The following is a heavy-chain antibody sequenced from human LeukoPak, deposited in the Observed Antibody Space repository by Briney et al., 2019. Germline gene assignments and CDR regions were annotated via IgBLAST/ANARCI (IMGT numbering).Heavy chain of an antibody. D-gene: IGHD1-1*01. Sequence: GGSLRLSCAASGFTFSSYSMNWVRQAPGKGLEWVSSISSSSSYIYYADSVKGRFTISRDNAKNSLYLQMNSLRAEDTAVYYCARDPYNWNDVTNWFDPWGRGTLVTVSS. CDR2: ISSSSSYI. CDR3: ARDPYNWNDVTNWFDP. V-gene: IGHV3-21*01. J-gene: IGHJ5*02. CDR1: GFTFSSYS.